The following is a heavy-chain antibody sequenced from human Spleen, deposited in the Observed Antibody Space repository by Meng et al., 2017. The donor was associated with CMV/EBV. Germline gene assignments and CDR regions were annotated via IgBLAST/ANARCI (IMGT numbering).Heavy chain of an antibody. CDR2: IIPIFGTA. CDR3: ARGKPYYDFWSGETFDI. J-gene: IGHJ3*02. CDR1: GGTFSSYA. Sequence: SVKVSCKASGGTFSSYAISWVRQAPGQGLEWMGGIIPIFGTANYAQKFQGRVTITTDESTSTAYMELSSLRSEDTAVYYCARGKPYYDFWSGETFDIWGQGTMVTVSS. D-gene: IGHD3-3*01. V-gene: IGHV1-69*05.